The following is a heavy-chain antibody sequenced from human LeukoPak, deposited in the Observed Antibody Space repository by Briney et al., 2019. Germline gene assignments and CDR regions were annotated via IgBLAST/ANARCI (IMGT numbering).Heavy chain of an antibody. Sequence: PGGSLRLSCAASGFTFSSYWMSWVRQAPGKGLEWVANIKQDGSDKYYVDSVKGRFTISRDNAKNSLYLQMNSLRAEDTAVYYCARSRFLDPPPYYFDYWGQGTLVTVSS. CDR3: ARSRFLDPPPYYFDY. D-gene: IGHD3-3*01. CDR2: IKQDGSDK. CDR1: GFTFSSYW. J-gene: IGHJ4*02. V-gene: IGHV3-7*01.